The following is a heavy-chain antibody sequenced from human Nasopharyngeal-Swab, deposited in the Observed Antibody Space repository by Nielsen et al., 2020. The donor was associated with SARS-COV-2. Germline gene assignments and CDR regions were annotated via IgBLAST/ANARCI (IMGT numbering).Heavy chain of an antibody. V-gene: IGHV1-69*13. Sequence: SVKVSCKASGGIFISYAISWVRQAPGQGLEWMGGIIPIFGTANYAQKFQGRVTITADESTSTAYMELSSLRSEDTAVYYCARELDYLLVNWFDPWGQGTLVTVSS. CDR2: IIPIFGTA. CDR3: ARELDYLLVNWFDP. J-gene: IGHJ5*02. D-gene: IGHD3-16*01. CDR1: GGIFISYA.